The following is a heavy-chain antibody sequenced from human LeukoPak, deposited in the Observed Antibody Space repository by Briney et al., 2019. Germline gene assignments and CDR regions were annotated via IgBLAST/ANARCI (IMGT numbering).Heavy chain of an antibody. CDR3: ARVLKLFAFDP. Sequence: SQTLSLTCTVAGGSISSDDYYWSWIRQPPGKGLEWIGYIYYSGSNHYTPSLKSRVTISVDTSRNQFSLKLSSVTAADTAVYYCARVLKLFAFDPWGQGTLVTVSS. CDR1: GGSISSDDYY. CDR2: IYYSGSN. D-gene: IGHD2-15*01. J-gene: IGHJ5*02. V-gene: IGHV4-30-4*01.